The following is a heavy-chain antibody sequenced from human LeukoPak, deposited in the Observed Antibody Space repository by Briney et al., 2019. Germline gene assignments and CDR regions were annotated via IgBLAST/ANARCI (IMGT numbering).Heavy chain of an antibody. Sequence: SETLSLTCTVSGGSISSYYWSWIRQPPGKGLEWIGCIYYSGSTNYNPSLKSRVTISVDTSKNQFSLKLSSVTAADTAVYYCARRRGSSSYNWFDPWGQGTLVTVSS. CDR3: ARRRGSSSYNWFDP. D-gene: IGHD6-13*01. J-gene: IGHJ5*02. CDR2: IYYSGST. V-gene: IGHV4-59*08. CDR1: GGSISSYY.